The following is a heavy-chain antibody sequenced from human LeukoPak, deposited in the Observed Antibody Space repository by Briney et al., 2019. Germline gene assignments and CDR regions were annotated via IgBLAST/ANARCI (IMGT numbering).Heavy chain of an antibody. CDR1: GGSISSSNW. CDR2: IYHSGSA. V-gene: IGHV4-4*02. J-gene: IGHJ4*02. CDR3: ARVSSKVLRFLEWLPYYFDY. D-gene: IGHD3-3*01. Sequence: SQTLSLTCAVSGGSISSSNWWSWVRQPPGKGLEWIGEIYHSGSANYNPSLKSRVTISVDKSKNQFSLKLSSVTAAGTAVYYCARVSSKVLRFLEWLPYYFDYWGQGTLVTVSS.